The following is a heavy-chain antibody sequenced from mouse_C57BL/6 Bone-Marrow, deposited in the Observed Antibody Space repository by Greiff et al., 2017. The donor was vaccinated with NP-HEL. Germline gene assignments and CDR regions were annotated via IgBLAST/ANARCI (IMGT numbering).Heavy chain of an antibody. CDR3: VGDDYDGFAY. CDR2: INPSTGGT. Sequence: VQLKESGPELVKPGASVKISCKASGYSFTGYYMNWVKQSPEKSLEWIGEINPSTGGTTYNQKFKAKATLTVDKSSSTAYMQLKSLTSEDSAVYYCVGDDYDGFAYWGQGTLVTVSA. J-gene: IGHJ3*01. V-gene: IGHV1-42*01. D-gene: IGHD2-4*01. CDR1: GYSFTGYY.